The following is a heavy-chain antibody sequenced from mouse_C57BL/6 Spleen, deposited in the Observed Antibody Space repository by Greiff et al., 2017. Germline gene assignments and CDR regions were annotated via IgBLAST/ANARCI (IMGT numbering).Heavy chain of an antibody. D-gene: IGHD1-1*01. CDR1: GYTFTSYW. CDR2: IDPSDSET. V-gene: IGHV1-52*01. CDR3: ARSGYYGSSYVGYFEV. J-gene: IGHJ1*03. Sequence: VQLQQPGAELVRPGSSVKLSCKASGYTFTSYWMHWVKQRPIQGLEWIGNIDPSDSETHYNQKFKDKATLTVDKSSSTAYMQLSSLTSEDSAVYYCARSGYYGSSYVGYFEVWGTGTTVTVSS.